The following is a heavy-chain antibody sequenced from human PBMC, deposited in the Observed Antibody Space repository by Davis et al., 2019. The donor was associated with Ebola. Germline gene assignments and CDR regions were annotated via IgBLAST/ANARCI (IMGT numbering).Heavy chain of an antibody. CDR1: GYTFTSYA. CDR3: ARGRQLASGWFDP. D-gene: IGHD6-6*01. J-gene: IGHJ5*02. Sequence: ASVKVSCEASGYTFTSYAMHWVRQAPGQRLEWMGWINAGNGNTKYSQKFQGRVTITRDTSASTAYMELSSLRSEDTAVYYCARGRQLASGWFDPWGQGTLVTVSS. CDR2: INAGNGNT. V-gene: IGHV1-3*01.